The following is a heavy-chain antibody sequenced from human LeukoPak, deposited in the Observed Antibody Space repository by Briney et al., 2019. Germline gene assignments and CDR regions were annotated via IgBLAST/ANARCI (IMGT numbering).Heavy chain of an antibody. D-gene: IGHD6-19*01. CDR3: ARSSGWGGGYYFDY. CDR2: IYSSGST. V-gene: IGHV3-53*01. Sequence: GGSLRLSCAASGFTVSSNYMSWVRQAPGKGLEWVSVIYSSGSTYYADSVKGRFTISRDNSKNTLYLQMNSLRAEDTAVYYCARSSGWGGGYYFDYWGQGTLVTVSS. J-gene: IGHJ4*02. CDR1: GFTVSSNY.